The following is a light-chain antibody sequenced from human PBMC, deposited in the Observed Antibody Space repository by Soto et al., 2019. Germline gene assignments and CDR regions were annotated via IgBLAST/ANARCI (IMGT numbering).Light chain of an antibody. CDR1: QCVSSN. CDR2: YIS. V-gene: IGKV3-11*01. Sequence: CQKSRARRSCMARQCVSSNLAWYQQKPGQAPRLLIYYISNRATGIPARFSGSGSGTDFTLTISSLESEDSAVYYCQERSRWPITFGQGTRLEI. CDR3: QERSRWPIT. J-gene: IGKJ5*01.